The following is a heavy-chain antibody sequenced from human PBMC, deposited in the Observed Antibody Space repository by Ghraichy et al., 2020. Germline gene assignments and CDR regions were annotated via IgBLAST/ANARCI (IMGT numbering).Heavy chain of an antibody. V-gene: IGHV3-33*01. CDR2: IWYDGSNK. CDR3: ARDCPHIVGATSPCGFDY. D-gene: IGHD1-26*01. J-gene: IGHJ4*02. CDR1: GFTFSSYG. Sequence: GGSLRLSCAASGFTFSSYGMHWVRQAPGKGLEWVAVIWYDGSNKYYADSVKGRFTISRDNSKNTLYLQMNSLRAEDTAVYYCARDCPHIVGATSPCGFDYWGQGTLVTVSS.